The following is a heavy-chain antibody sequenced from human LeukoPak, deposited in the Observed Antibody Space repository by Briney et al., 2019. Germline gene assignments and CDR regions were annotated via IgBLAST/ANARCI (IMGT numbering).Heavy chain of an antibody. CDR2: VSGSGATT. Sequence: GGSPRLSCAASGFSFNIYAMSWVRQAPGKGLEWVSGVSGSGATTYYADSVKGRFTVSRDNSKSTLYLQMSSLRAEDTAVYYCAKDRDCTSSCCYFDYWGQGTLVTVSS. J-gene: IGHJ4*02. V-gene: IGHV3-23*01. CDR3: AKDRDCTSSCCYFDY. CDR1: GFSFNIYA. D-gene: IGHD2-2*01.